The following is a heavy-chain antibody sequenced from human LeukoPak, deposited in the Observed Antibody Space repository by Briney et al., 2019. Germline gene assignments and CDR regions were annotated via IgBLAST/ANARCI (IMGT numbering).Heavy chain of an antibody. D-gene: IGHD4-17*01. J-gene: IGHJ4*02. CDR3: ATLGFYGDHGRELDY. CDR2: IIPIFGTA. V-gene: IGHV1-69*06. Sequence: SVKVSCKASGGTFSSYAISWVRQAPGQGLEWMGGIIPIFGTANYAQKFQGRVTITADKSTSTAYMELSSLRSEDTAVYYCATLGFYGDHGRELDYWGQGTLVTVSS. CDR1: GGTFSSYA.